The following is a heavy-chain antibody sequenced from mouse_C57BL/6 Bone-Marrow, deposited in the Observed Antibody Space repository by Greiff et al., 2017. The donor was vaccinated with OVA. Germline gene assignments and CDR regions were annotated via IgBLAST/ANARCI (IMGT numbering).Heavy chain of an antibody. Sequence: QVQLQQSGAELAKPGASVKLSCKASGYTFTSYWMHWVKQRPGQGLEWIGYINPSSGYTKYNQKFKDKATLTADKSSSTAYLQLSSLTSEDYAVYNCARFDYEYDWGQGTTLTVSS. CDR2: INPSSGYT. D-gene: IGHD2-4*01. CDR1: GYTFTSYW. J-gene: IGHJ2*01. CDR3: ARFDYEYD. V-gene: IGHV1-7*01.